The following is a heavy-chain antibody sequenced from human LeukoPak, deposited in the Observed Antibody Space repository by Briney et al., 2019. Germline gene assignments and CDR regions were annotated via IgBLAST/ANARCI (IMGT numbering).Heavy chain of an antibody. V-gene: IGHV3-9*01. Sequence: GGSLRLSCAASGFTFDDYAMHWVRQAPGKGLEWVSGISWNSGSIGYADSVKGRFTISRDNAKNSLYLQMSSLRAEDTALYYCAKGSGWYNFDYWGQGTLVTVSS. D-gene: IGHD6-19*01. CDR2: ISWNSGSI. CDR1: GFTFDDYA. J-gene: IGHJ4*02. CDR3: AKGSGWYNFDY.